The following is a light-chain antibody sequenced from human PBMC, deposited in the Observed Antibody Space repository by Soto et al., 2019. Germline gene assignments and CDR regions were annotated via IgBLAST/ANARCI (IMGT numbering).Light chain of an antibody. CDR3: QQLNTLPLT. CDR2: DAS. CDR1: QVISNY. Sequence: DIKWTQSPSSLSASAGDRVTITCQASQVISNYVNWYQHKPGKAPKLLIFDASNLETGVPSRFSGSGSGTEFTLTICGLLPEDFATYHCQQLNTLPLTFGQGTRLEFK. V-gene: IGKV1-33*01. J-gene: IGKJ5*01.